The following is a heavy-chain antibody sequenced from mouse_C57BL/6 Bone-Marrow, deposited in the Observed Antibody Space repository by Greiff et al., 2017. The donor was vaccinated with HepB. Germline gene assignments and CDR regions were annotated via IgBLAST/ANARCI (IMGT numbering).Heavy chain of an antibody. Sequence: QVQLQQPGAELVKPGASVKLSCKASGYTFNSYWMHWVKQRPGQGLEWIGMIHPNSGSTNYNEKFKSKATLTVDKSSSTAYMQLSSLTSEDSAVYYCARWDYGKPSMDYWGQGTSVTVSS. CDR1: GYTFNSYW. CDR3: ARWDYGKPSMDY. J-gene: IGHJ4*01. CDR2: IHPNSGST. D-gene: IGHD2-1*01. V-gene: IGHV1-64*01.